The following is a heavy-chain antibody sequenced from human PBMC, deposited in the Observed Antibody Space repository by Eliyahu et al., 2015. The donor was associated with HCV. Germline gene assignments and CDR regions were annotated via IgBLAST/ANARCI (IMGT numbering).Heavy chain of an antibody. J-gene: IGHJ6*02. Sequence: QVQLVESGGGVVQPGRSLXLSCAXXGXTFNKYGMHWVRQTPGKXLEWVAIIWYDGSKKYYADSVKGRFTISRDNSRSTLYLQMDSLRAEDTSVYYCAAWTTVGNHYGMDVWGHGTTVIVSS. CDR2: IWYDGSKK. D-gene: IGHD4-11*01. V-gene: IGHV3-33*03. CDR1: GXTFNKYG. CDR3: AAWTTVGNHYGMDV.